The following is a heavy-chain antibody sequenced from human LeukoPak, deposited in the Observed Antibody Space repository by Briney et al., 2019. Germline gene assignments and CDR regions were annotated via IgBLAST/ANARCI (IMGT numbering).Heavy chain of an antibody. J-gene: IGHJ4*02. CDR2: ISDNSVST. CDR3: AKASGSSRPYYFDY. Sequence: GGSLRLSCAASGFTFSDYYMTWVRQAPGKGLEWVSAISDNSVSTYYADSVKGRFTVSRDNSKNTLYLQMNSLRVEDTAVYFCAKASGSSRPYYFDYWGQGTLVTVSS. V-gene: IGHV3-23*01. CDR1: GFTFSDYY. D-gene: IGHD6-6*01.